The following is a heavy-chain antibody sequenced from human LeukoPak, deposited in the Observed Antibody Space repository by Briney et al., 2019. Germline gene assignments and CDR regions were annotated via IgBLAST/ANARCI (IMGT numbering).Heavy chain of an antibody. CDR3: TRDTPYYYDSSGYYDC. D-gene: IGHD3-22*01. Sequence: PGGSLRLSCTASGFTFGDYAMSWVRQAPGKGLEWVGFIRSKAYGGTTEYAASVKGRFTISRDDSKSIAYLQMNSLKTEDTAVYYCTRDTPYYYDSSGYYDCWGQGTLVTVSS. V-gene: IGHV3-49*04. J-gene: IGHJ4*02. CDR1: GFTFGDYA. CDR2: IRSKAYGGTT.